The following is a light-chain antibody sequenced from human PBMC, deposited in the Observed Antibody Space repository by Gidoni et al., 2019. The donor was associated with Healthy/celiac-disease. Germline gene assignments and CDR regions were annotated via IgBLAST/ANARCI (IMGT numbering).Light chain of an antibody. CDR2: LGS. CDR3: MQALQRGLFT. J-gene: IGKJ3*01. Sequence: DIVMTQSPLSLPVTPGEPASISCRSSQSLLHSNGYNYLDWYLQKPGQSPQLLIYLGSNRASGVPDRFSGSGSGTDFTLKISRVEAEDVGVYYCMQALQRGLFTFGPGTKVDIK. V-gene: IGKV2-28*01. CDR1: QSLLHSNGYNY.